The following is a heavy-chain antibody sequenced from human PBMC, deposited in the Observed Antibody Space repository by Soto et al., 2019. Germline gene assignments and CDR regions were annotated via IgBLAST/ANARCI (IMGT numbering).Heavy chain of an antibody. CDR3: VRQGIDYLHGLVDV. CDR1: SGPDRSHN. D-gene: IGHD4-17*01. CDR2: VYYTGDT. Sequence: QVQLQQSGPRLVKPSETLSLTCTVSSGPDRSHNWGWIRQPPGRGLEWIGYVYYTGDTAYNPSLRCRVSISADTSTNDISLTLSSVTAADTAVYYCVRQGIDYLHGLVDVWGQGTRVSVSS. V-gene: IGHV4-59*08. J-gene: IGHJ6*02.